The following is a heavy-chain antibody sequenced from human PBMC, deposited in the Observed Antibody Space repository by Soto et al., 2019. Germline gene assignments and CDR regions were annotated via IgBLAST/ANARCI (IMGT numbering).Heavy chain of an antibody. J-gene: IGHJ4*02. CDR3: ARSREFDY. V-gene: IGHV4-30-2*01. CDR1: GGSLSGATYS. Sequence: SETLSLTCGVSGGSLSGATYSWNWIRQPPGKGLEWIGYIFPSGTTYYDPSLKSRVTISIDVSKNQFSLSLRSLTAADTAVYYCARSREFDYWSQGTLVTVSS. CDR2: IFPSGTT.